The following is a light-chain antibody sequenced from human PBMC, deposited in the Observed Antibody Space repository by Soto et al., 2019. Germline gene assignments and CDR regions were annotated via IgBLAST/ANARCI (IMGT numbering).Light chain of an antibody. CDR1: KLGDKY. V-gene: IGLV3-1*01. J-gene: IGLJ1*01. CDR2: QDS. Sequence: SYELTQPPSVSVSPGQTASITCSGEKLGDKYACWYQQKPGQSPVLVIYQDSKRPSGIPERFSGSNSGNTATLTISGTQAMDEADYYCQAWDSSTVYVFGTGTKVTVL. CDR3: QAWDSSTVYV.